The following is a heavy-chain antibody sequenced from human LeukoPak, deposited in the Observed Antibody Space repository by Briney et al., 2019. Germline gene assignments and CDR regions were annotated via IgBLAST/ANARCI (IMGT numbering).Heavy chain of an antibody. V-gene: IGHV3-7*01. J-gene: IGHJ6*03. CDR3: ARDRGSGGGYYMDV. Sequence: GGSLRLSCAVSGFTFSSYWMTWVRQAPGKGLEWVANIKGDGSEKNYVDSVKGRLTISRDNAKNSLFLQMNSLRAEDTAMYYCARDRGSGGGYYMDVWGKGTTVTVSS. CDR2: IKGDGSEK. CDR1: GFTFSSYW. D-gene: IGHD6-19*01.